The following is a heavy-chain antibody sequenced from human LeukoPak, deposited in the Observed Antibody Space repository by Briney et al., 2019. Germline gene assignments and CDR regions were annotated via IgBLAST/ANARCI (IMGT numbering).Heavy chain of an antibody. CDR2: ISPTGSAI. D-gene: IGHD6-6*01. V-gene: IGHV3-48*03. Sequence: GGSLRLSRAASGFNLSSFEMNWVRQAPGKGLEWVSYISPTGSAIYYADSVKGRFTISRDNARNSLYLQMNSLRAEDTAVYYCAIGTSGSSFGYWGQGTLVTVSS. J-gene: IGHJ4*02. CDR1: GFNLSSFE. CDR3: AIGTSGSSFGY.